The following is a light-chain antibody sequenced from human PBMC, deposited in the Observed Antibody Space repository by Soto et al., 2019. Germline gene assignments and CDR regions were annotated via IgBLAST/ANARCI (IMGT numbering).Light chain of an antibody. Sequence: AIQMTQSPSSLSASVGDRVTITCRASQDIRTELGWYQQKPGKAPRLLIYGTFSLQSGVPSRFSGSGSGTDFTLTISSLQPDDFATYYCLQDFKYPRTFGQGTKLEVK. CDR3: LQDFKYPRT. J-gene: IGKJ1*01. CDR2: GTF. V-gene: IGKV1-6*01. CDR1: QDIRTE.